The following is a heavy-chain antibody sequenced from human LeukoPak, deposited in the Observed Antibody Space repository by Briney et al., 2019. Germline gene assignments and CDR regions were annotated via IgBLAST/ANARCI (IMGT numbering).Heavy chain of an antibody. V-gene: IGHV4-38-2*02. CDR1: GYSISSGYY. CDR3: ARGAYYMDV. Sequence: SETLSLTCTVSGYSISSGYYWGWIRQPPGKGLEWIGSIYHSGSTYYNPSLKSRVTISVDKSKNQFSLKLSSVTAADTAVYYCARGAYYMDVWGKGTTVTVSS. J-gene: IGHJ6*03. CDR2: IYHSGST.